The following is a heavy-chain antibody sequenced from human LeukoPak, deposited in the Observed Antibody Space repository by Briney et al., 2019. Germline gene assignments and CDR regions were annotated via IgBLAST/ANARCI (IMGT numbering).Heavy chain of an antibody. CDR2: IYYSGST. V-gene: IGHV4-30-4*01. Sequence: SQTLSLTCTVSGGSISSGDYYWSWIRQPPGKGLEWIGYIYYSGSTYYNPSLKSRVTISVDTSKNQFSLKLSSVTAADTAVYYCARLGPNRKYCSSTSCSHFAYWGQGTLVTVSS. CDR1: GGSISSGDYY. D-gene: IGHD2-2*01. J-gene: IGHJ4*02. CDR3: ARLGPNRKYCSSTSCSHFAY.